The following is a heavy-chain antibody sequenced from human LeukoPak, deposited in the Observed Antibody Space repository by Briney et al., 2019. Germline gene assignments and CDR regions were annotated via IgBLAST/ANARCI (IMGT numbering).Heavy chain of an antibody. CDR2: IKQDGSEK. CDR1: GFTFSSYW. V-gene: IGHV3-7*01. Sequence: GGSLRLSCAASGFTFSSYWMSWVRQAPGKGLEWVANIKQDGSEKYYVDSVKGRFTISRDNAKNSLYLQMNSLRAEVTAVYYCARASSSHSHYLLWFGFKFHMDVWGKGTTVTISS. D-gene: IGHD3-10*01. J-gene: IGHJ6*03. CDR3: ARASSSHSHYLLWFGFKFHMDV.